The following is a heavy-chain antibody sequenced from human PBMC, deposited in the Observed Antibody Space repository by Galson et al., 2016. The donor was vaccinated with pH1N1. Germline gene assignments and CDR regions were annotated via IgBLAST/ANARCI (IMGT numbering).Heavy chain of an antibody. CDR2: IIYSEST. CDR3: ARGVAAAGSYYFDY. V-gene: IGHV4-30-4*08. CDR1: GGSISSGDYY. J-gene: IGHJ4*02. Sequence: TLSLTCTVSGGSISSGDYYWSWIRQPPGKGLEWIGYIIYSESTYYNPSLKSRVTISVDTSKNQFSLKLTSVTAADTAVYYCARGVAAAGSYYFDYWGQGTLVTVSS. D-gene: IGHD6-13*01.